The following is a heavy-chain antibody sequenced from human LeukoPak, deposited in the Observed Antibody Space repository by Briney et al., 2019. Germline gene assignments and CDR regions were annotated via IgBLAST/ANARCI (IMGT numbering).Heavy chain of an antibody. V-gene: IGHV4-34*01. Sequence: PSETLSLTCAVYGGSFSGYYWSWIRQPPGKGLEWIGEIYHSGSTNYNPSLKSRVTISVDTPKNQFSLKLSSVTAADTAIYYCARWHYDSRGYSADYWGQGTLVTVSS. J-gene: IGHJ4*02. D-gene: IGHD3-22*01. CDR1: GGSFSGYY. CDR3: ARWHYDSRGYSADY. CDR2: IYHSGST.